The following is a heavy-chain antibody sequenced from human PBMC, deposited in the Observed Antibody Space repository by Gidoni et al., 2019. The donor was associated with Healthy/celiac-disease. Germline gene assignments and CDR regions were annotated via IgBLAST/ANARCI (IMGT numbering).Heavy chain of an antibody. CDR1: GFTFSDHY. D-gene: IGHD3-9*01. Sequence: EVQLVESGGGLVQPGGSLRLSCAASGFTFSDHYMDWVRQAPGKGLGWVGRTRNKANSYTTEYAASVKGRFTISRDDSKNSLYLQMNSLKTEDTAVYYCARGPRYFDWLPYYFDYWGQGTLVTVSS. CDR2: TRNKANSYTT. J-gene: IGHJ4*02. CDR3: ARGPRYFDWLPYYFDY. V-gene: IGHV3-72*01.